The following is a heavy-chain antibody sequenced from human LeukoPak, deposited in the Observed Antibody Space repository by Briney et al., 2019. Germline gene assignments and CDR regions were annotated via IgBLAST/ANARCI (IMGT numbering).Heavy chain of an antibody. V-gene: IGHV4-34*01. CDR2: ISQSGST. J-gene: IGHJ5*02. D-gene: IGHD3-3*01. Sequence: SETLSLTCAVYGGSFSGYYWSWIRQPPGKGLECIGEISQSGSTDYSPSLKSRVTISVDTSKNQFSLKLSSVTAADTAVYYCARAGGDHYDFWSGYYGSPSWFDPWGQGTLVTVSS. CDR3: ARAGGDHYDFWSGYYGSPSWFDP. CDR1: GGSFSGYY.